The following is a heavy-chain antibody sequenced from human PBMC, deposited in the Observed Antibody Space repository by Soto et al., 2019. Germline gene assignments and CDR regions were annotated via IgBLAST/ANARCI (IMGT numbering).Heavy chain of an antibody. D-gene: IGHD1-26*01. J-gene: IGHJ5*02. V-gene: IGHV4-30-4*01. CDR1: GDSITDGDYY. CDR3: ARGILEGFDP. CDR2: IYYNGII. Sequence: QVTLQESGPGLVKPSQTLSLSCTMSGDSITDGDYYWSWIRQPPGKDLEWIAYIYYNGIIHYNPSLKSRVTISLDPSKNHFSLTMTSVTDADTAFYSSARGILEGFDPWGQGTLVIVSS.